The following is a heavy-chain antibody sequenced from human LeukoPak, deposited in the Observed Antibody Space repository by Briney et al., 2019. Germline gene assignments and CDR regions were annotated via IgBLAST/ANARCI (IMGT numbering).Heavy chain of an antibody. CDR1: GGTFSSYA. CDR3: ARDENYGGNFGY. J-gene: IGHJ4*02. D-gene: IGHD4-23*01. V-gene: IGHV1-69*05. CDR2: IIPIFGTA. Sequence: GASVKVSCKASGGTFSSYAMSWVRQAPGQGLEWMGRIIPIFGTANYAQKFQGRVTITTDESTSTAYMELSSLRSEDTAVYYCARDENYGGNFGYWGQGTLVTVSS.